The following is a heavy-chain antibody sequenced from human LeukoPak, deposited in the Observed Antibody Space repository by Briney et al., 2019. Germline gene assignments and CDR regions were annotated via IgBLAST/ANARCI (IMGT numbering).Heavy chain of an antibody. D-gene: IGHD3-22*01. Sequence: GGSLRLSCAASGFTFSSYSMNWVRRAPGKGLEWVSSISSSSSYIYYADSVKGRFTISRDNAKNSLYLQMNSLRAEDTAVYYCARYYYDSSGYYYFDYWGQGTLVTVSS. V-gene: IGHV3-21*04. CDR3: ARYYYDSSGYYYFDY. CDR2: ISSSSSYI. CDR1: GFTFSSYS. J-gene: IGHJ4*02.